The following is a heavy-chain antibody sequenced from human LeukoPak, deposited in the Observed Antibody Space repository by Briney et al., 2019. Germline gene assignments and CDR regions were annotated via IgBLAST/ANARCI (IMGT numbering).Heavy chain of an antibody. CDR2: ISWNSGSI. CDR3: AKDKLPKGSLDYDFWSGYYTGLSYYFDY. J-gene: IGHJ4*02. Sequence: GGSLRLSCAASGFTFDDYAMHWVRQAPGKGLEWVSGISWNSGSIGYADSVKGRFTITRDNAKNSLYLQMNSPRAEDTALYYCAKDKLPKGSLDYDFWSGYYTGLSYYFDYWGQGTLVTVSS. V-gene: IGHV3-9*01. CDR1: GFTFDDYA. D-gene: IGHD3-3*01.